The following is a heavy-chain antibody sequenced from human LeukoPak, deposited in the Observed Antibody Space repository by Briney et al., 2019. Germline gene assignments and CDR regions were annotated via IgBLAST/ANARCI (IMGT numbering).Heavy chain of an antibody. CDR3: ARVEGGGYSYDY. D-gene: IGHD5-18*01. CDR1: GYTFTSYY. Sequence: ASVKVSCKASGYTFTSYYMHWVRQAPGQGLEWMGIINPSGGSTSYAQKFQGRVTMTRDMSTSTVYTELSSLRSEDTAVYYCARVEGGGYSYDYWGQGTLVTVSS. J-gene: IGHJ4*02. V-gene: IGHV1-46*01. CDR2: INPSGGST.